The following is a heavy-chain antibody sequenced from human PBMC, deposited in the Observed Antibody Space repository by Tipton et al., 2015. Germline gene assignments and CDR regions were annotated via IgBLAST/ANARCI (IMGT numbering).Heavy chain of an antibody. Sequence: TLSLTCTVSGGSVSSGSYFWTWIRQPPGKGLEWIGYIYYSGHTKYNPSLKSRVTISADTSKNQFSLKMTSVTAADTAVYYCARAVAGTFDYWGQGTLVIVSS. CDR2: IYYSGHT. V-gene: IGHV4-61*01. CDR3: ARAVAGTFDY. CDR1: GGSVSSGSYF. J-gene: IGHJ4*02. D-gene: IGHD6-19*01.